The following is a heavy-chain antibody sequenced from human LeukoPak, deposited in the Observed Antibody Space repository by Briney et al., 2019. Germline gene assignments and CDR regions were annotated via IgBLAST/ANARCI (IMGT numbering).Heavy chain of an antibody. CDR3: AKDQSEHSDYYYGMDV. CDR1: GFTFNNFW. J-gene: IGHJ6*02. Sequence: GGSLRLSCAASGFTFNNFWMSWVRQAPGKGLEWVSAISGSGGSTYYADSVKGRFTISRDNSKNTLYLQMNSLRAEDTAVYYCAKDQSEHSDYYYGMDVWGQGTTVTVSS. V-gene: IGHV3-23*01. CDR2: ISGSGGST.